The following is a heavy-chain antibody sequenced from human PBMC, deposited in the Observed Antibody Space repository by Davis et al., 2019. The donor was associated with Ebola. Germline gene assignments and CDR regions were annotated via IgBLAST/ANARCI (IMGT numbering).Heavy chain of an antibody. Sequence: GGSLRLSCEASGFTFSRYGMHWVRQAPGKGLEWVAVISYDGSEEYYADSLKGRFAISRDNSKATLFLQINSVRPDDTGVYYCTRDFFEYSSSSFSDYWGPGTLVTVSS. D-gene: IGHD6-6*01. CDR3: TRDFFEYSSSSFSDY. V-gene: IGHV3-30*03. CDR2: ISYDGSEE. CDR1: GFTFSRYG. J-gene: IGHJ4*01.